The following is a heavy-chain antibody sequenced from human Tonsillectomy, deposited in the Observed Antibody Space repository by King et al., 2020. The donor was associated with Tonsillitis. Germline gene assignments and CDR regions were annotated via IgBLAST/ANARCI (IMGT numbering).Heavy chain of an antibody. Sequence: VQLQQWGAGLLKPSETLSLTCAVYGGSLSGYYWSWIRQPPGKGLEWIGEINHSGSTNYNPSLKSRVTISVDTSKNQFSLKLSSVTAADTAVYYCAREGKNGDYVYWGQGTLVTVSS. D-gene: IGHD4-17*01. CDR2: INHSGST. V-gene: IGHV4-34*01. J-gene: IGHJ4*02. CDR3: AREGKNGDYVY. CDR1: GGSLSGYY.